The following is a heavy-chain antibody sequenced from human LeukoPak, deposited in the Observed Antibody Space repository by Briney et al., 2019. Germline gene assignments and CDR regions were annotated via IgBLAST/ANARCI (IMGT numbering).Heavy chain of an antibody. CDR3: ARGGNSGLTY. CDR2: INHSGST. V-gene: IGHV4-39*07. CDR1: GGSISSSSYY. D-gene: IGHD5-12*01. J-gene: IGHJ4*02. Sequence: KPSETLSLTCTVFGGSISSSSYYWGWIRQPPGKGLEWIGEINHSGSTNYNPSLKSRVTISVDTSKNQFSLKLSSVTAADTAVYYCARGGNSGLTYWGQGTLVIVSS.